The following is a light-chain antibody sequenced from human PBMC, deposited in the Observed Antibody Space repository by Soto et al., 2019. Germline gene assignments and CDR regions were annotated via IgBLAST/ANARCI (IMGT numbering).Light chain of an antibody. CDR1: QGIRND. CDR2: DAY. CDR3: QQYESYSPLT. J-gene: IGKJ4*01. Sequence: AIQMTQSPSSLSASVGDRVTITCRASQGIRNDLGWYQQKPGKAPKLLIYDAYSLESGVPSRFSGRRSGTEFTLTIAGLQPEDFATYYCQQYESYSPLTFGGGTKVDIK. V-gene: IGKV1-13*02.